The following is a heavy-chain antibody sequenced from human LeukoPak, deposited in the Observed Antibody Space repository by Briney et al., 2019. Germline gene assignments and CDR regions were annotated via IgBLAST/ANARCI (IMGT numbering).Heavy chain of an antibody. D-gene: IGHD2-2*01. J-gene: IGHJ4*02. CDR3: ATPLSKGAH. Sequence: GGSLRPSCAASGFTLSSFWMTWVRQAPGKGLEWVANIKEDGNEKYYVDSVKGRFTISRDNTKNSLYLQMNSLRVEDTAMYYCATPLSKGAHWGQGTLVTVSS. V-gene: IGHV3-7*01. CDR2: IKEDGNEK. CDR1: GFTLSSFW.